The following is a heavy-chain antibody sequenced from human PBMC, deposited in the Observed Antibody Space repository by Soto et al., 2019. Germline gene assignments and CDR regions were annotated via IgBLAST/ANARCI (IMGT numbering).Heavy chain of an antibody. CDR2: ISGSGGRT. CDR1: GFTFSSYA. Sequence: GGSLRLSCAASGFTFSSYAMSWVRQAPGKGLEWVSTISGSGGRTYYADSVKGRFTISRDNSRNTLYLQMNSLRAEDTAVYYCAKPSRGDFFPDSFHYWAQGTLVTVSS. CDR3: AKPSRGDFFPDSFHY. D-gene: IGHD2-21*02. J-gene: IGHJ4*02. V-gene: IGHV3-23*01.